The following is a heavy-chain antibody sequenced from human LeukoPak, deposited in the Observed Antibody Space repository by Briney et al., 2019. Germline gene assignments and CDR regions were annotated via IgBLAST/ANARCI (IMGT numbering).Heavy chain of an antibody. D-gene: IGHD3-10*01. Sequence: SETLSLTCTVSGGSINSHYWNWIRQPAGKGLEWIGRIYTSGSTHDNPSLKSRVTISVDTSKNQFSLKLSSVTAADTAVYYCARFGLGAFDIWGQGTMVTVSS. CDR3: ARFGLGAFDI. J-gene: IGHJ3*02. CDR2: IYTSGST. V-gene: IGHV4-4*07. CDR1: GGSINSHY.